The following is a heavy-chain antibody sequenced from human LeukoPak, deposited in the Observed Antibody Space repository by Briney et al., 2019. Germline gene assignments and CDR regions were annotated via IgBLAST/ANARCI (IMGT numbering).Heavy chain of an antibody. V-gene: IGHV2-70*11. CDR1: GFSLSTNGMS. Sequence: SGPALLKPTQTLTLTCTFSGFSLSTNGMSVTWVRQPPGKALEWLARIDWDDDKYYSASLKTRLTISKDTSKNQVVLTMTNMDPVDTATYNCARCIAATGTVDYWGQGALVTVSS. CDR3: ARCIAATGTVDY. D-gene: IGHD6-13*01. J-gene: IGHJ4*02. CDR2: IDWDDDK.